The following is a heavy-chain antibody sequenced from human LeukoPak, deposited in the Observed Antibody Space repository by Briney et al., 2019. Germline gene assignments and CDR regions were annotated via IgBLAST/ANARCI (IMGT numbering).Heavy chain of an antibody. CDR1: GGSISSYY. Sequence: SETLSLTCTVSGGSISSYYWSWIRQPPGKGLEWIGYIYYSGSTNYNPSLKSRVTISVDTFKNQFSLKLSSVTAADTAVYYCARSSGWYIDYWGQGTLVTVSS. CDR2: IYYSGST. V-gene: IGHV4-59*01. J-gene: IGHJ4*02. D-gene: IGHD6-19*01. CDR3: ARSSGWYIDY.